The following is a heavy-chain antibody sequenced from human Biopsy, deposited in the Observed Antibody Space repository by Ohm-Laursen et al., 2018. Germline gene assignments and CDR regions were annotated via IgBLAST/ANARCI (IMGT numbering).Heavy chain of an antibody. D-gene: IGHD4-11*01. J-gene: IGHJ6*02. CDR1: GGSIISYY. CDR3: ARDSGILNYGNFKYYHYYGMDV. CDR2: IYSSGGT. V-gene: IGHV4-4*07. Sequence: PSQTLSLTCTVSGGSIISYYWNWIRQPAGKGLEWIGRIYSSGGTNYNPSLQSRVSISVDTSRNQVSLTLSSVTAADTAVYYCARDSGILNYGNFKYYHYYGMDVWGQGTKVTVSS.